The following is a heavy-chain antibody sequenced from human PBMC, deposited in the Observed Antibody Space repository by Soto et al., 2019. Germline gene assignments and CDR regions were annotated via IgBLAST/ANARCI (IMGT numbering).Heavy chain of an antibody. CDR3: ARDPSTGAADF. CDR2: ISRGGDAT. D-gene: IGHD2-8*02. V-gene: IGHV3-23*01. J-gene: IGHJ4*02. Sequence: PGGSLRLSCVVSGFTFNDYALNWVRQSPGKGLEWVSTISRGGDATYYADSVRGRFTISRDNSKHTLSLLMKSLRAEDSAIYYCARDPSTGAADFWGQGTLVTVSS. CDR1: GFTFNDYA.